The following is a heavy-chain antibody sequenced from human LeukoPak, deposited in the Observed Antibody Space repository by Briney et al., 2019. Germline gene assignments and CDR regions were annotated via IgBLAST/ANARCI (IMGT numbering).Heavy chain of an antibody. D-gene: IGHD3-3*01. Sequence: GGSLRLSCAASGFTFYNYAMTWVRQAPGKGLEWVSDISATGGNTYYTDSVKGRFTISGDSSKNTLYLQMNSLRAEDTAIYYCAKGGYGSITDYWGQGTLVTVSS. CDR1: GFTFYNYA. J-gene: IGHJ4*02. CDR3: AKGGYGSITDY. CDR2: ISATGGNT. V-gene: IGHV3-23*01.